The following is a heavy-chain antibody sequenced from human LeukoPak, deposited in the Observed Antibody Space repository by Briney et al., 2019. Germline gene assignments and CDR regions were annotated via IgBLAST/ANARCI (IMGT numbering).Heavy chain of an antibody. CDR2: ISSSSSYI. CDR1: GFTFSSYS. Sequence: GGSLRLSCAASGFTFSSYSMNWVRQAPGKGLEWVSSISSSSSYIYYADAVKGRFTISRDNAKNSLYLQMNSLRAEDTAVYYCARDRGGFLEWLLNPKDAFDIWGQGTMVTVSS. V-gene: IGHV3-21*01. CDR3: ARDRGGFLEWLLNPKDAFDI. D-gene: IGHD3-3*01. J-gene: IGHJ3*02.